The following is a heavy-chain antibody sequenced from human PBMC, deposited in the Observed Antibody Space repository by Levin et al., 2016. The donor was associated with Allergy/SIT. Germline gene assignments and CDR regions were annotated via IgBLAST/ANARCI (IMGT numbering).Heavy chain of an antibody. CDR3: ARGSMYYYDSSGYLYKGYYYMDV. CDR2: INPNSGGT. Sequence: WVRQAPGQGLEWMGWINPNSGGTNYAQKFQGWVTMTRDTSISTAYMELSRLRSDDTAVYYCARGSMYYYDSSGYLYKGYYYMDVWGKGTTVTVSS. V-gene: IGHV1-2*04. D-gene: IGHD3-22*01. J-gene: IGHJ6*03.